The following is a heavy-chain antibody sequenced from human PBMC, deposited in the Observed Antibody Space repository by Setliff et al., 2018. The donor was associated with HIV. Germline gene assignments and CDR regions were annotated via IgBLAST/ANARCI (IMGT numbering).Heavy chain of an antibody. D-gene: IGHD1-26*01. CDR2: FDPEDGKT. CDR1: GYTLPELS. V-gene: IGHV1-24*01. CDR3: ARSTLGHTHSFHV. J-gene: IGHJ3*01. Sequence: ASVKVSCKVSGYTLPELSMHWVRQPPGKGLEWMGGFDPEDGKTINAQKFQGRVTMTEDTSTDTAYMELSSLGSEDTAVFYCARSTLGHTHSFHVWGQGTVVTVSS.